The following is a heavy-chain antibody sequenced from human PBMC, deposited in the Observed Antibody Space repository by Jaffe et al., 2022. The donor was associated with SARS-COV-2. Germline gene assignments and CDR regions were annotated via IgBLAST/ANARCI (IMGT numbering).Heavy chain of an antibody. D-gene: IGHD6-6*01. J-gene: IGHJ6*02. Sequence: EVQLVQSGAEVKKPGESLRISCKGSGYSFPNYWIAWVRQMPGKGLEWMGIIYPGDSDTRYSPSFQGQVTISADKSINTAYLQWGGLKASDTAVYYCARGRGYSTSSLMDVWGQGTSVTVSS. V-gene: IGHV5-51*01. CDR1: GYSFPNYW. CDR3: ARGRGYSTSSLMDV. CDR2: IYPGDSDT.